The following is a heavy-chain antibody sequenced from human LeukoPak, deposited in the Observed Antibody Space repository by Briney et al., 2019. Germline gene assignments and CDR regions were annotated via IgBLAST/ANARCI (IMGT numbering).Heavy chain of an antibody. CDR2: IIPTFGTA. CDR3: ARVGDFWSGYPQRNWFDP. D-gene: IGHD3-3*01. CDR1: GGTFSSYA. J-gene: IGHJ5*02. V-gene: IGHV1-69*13. Sequence: ASVKVSCKASGGTFSSYAISWVRQAPGQGLEWMGGIIPTFGTANYAQKFQGRVTIPADESTSTAYMELSSLRSEDTAVYYCARVGDFWSGYPQRNWFDPWGQGTLVTVSS.